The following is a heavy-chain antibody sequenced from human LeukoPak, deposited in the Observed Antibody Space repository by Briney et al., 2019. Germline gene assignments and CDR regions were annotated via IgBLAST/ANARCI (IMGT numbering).Heavy chain of an antibody. CDR1: GGSISRYY. Sequence: SETLSLTCTVSGGSISRYYWSWIRQPPGKGLEWIGYIYHSGNTKYNPSFKSRVTISVDTSKNQFSLKLSSVTAADTAVYYCAREDYRDPISAWGQGTLVTVSS. CDR2: IYHSGNT. CDR3: AREDYRDPISA. J-gene: IGHJ4*02. D-gene: IGHD4-17*01. V-gene: IGHV4-59*01.